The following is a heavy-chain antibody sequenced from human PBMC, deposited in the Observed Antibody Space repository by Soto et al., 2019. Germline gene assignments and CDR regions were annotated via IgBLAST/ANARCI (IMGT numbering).Heavy chain of an antibody. Sequence: GGSLRLSCAASGFTFSSYGMHWVRQAPGKGLEWVAVIWYDGSNKYYADSVKGRFTISRDNSKNTLYLQMNSLRAEDTAVYYCARDSAGTGYYYYGMDVWGQGTTVTVSS. J-gene: IGHJ6*02. CDR1: GFTFSSYG. D-gene: IGHD2-15*01. V-gene: IGHV3-33*01. CDR2: IWYDGSNK. CDR3: ARDSAGTGYYYYGMDV.